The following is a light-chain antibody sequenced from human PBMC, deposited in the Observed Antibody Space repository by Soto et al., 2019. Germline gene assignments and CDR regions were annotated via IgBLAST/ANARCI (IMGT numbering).Light chain of an antibody. CDR1: QTVYNGY. Sequence: NVLTQSPGTLSLSPWERATLSCRASQTVYNGYLAWYQQKPGQAPRLLIYGASTRATGIPVRFSGSGSGTEFTLTVSSLQSEDFAVYYCQQYSNWPSFGQGTRWIS. V-gene: IGKV3-15*01. J-gene: IGKJ1*01. CDR3: QQYSNWPS. CDR2: GAS.